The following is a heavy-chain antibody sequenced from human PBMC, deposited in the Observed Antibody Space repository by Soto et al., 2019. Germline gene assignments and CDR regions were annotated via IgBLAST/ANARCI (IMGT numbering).Heavy chain of an antibody. J-gene: IGHJ5*02. V-gene: IGHV4-30-2*01. CDR3: ARHLGYDSSGYYRNWFDP. D-gene: IGHD3-22*01. CDR1: GGSISSGGYS. CDR2: IYHSGST. Sequence: PSETLSLTCAVSGGSISSGGYSWSWIRQPPGKGLEWIGYIYHSGSTNYNPSLKSRVTISVDTSKNQFSLKLSSVTAADTAVYYCARHLGYDSSGYYRNWFDPWGQGTLVTVSS.